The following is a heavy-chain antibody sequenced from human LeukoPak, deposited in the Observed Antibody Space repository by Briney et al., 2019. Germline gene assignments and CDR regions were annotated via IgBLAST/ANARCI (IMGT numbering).Heavy chain of an antibody. CDR1: GGSISNNNYC. D-gene: IGHD1-1*01. V-gene: IGHV4-39*01. J-gene: IGHJ4*02. Sequence: SETLSLTCTVSGGSISNNNYCWAWIRQPPGKRLEWIGRIYYNGNTYYNPSLRSRVTISVDTSKNQFSLRLSSVTAADTALYYCARSIGATEATSFDYWGQGTLVSVSS. CDR3: ARSIGATEATSFDY. CDR2: IYYNGNT.